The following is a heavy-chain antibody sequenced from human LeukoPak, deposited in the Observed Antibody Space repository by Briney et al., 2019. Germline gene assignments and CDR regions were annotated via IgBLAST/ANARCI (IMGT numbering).Heavy chain of an antibody. CDR2: IYTSGST. CDR3: AREVQGDAFDI. J-gene: IGHJ3*02. V-gene: IGHV4-61*02. Sequence: SETLSLTCTVSGGSISSGSYYWSWIRQPAGKGLEWIGRIYTSGSTNYNPSLKSRVTISVDTSKNQFSLKLSSATAADTAVYYCAREVQGDAFDIWGQGTMVTVSS. CDR1: GGSISSGSYY.